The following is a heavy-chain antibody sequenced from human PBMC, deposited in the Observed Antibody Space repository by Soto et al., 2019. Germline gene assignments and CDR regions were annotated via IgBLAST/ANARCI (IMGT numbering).Heavy chain of an antibody. CDR1: GYTFTSYY. D-gene: IGHD2-15*01. Sequence: ASVKVSCKASGYTFTSYYMHWVRQAPGQGLEWMGIINPSGGSTSYAQKFQGRVTMTRDTSTSTVYMELSSLRSEDTAVYYCARVSCSGGSCYSFFGPWGQGTLVTVSS. CDR2: INPSGGST. CDR3: ARVSCSGGSCYSFFGP. J-gene: IGHJ5*02. V-gene: IGHV1-46*01.